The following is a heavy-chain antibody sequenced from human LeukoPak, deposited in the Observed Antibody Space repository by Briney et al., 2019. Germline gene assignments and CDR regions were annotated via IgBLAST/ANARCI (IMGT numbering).Heavy chain of an antibody. CDR2: IYTSGST. D-gene: IGHD2-2*01. Sequence: PSETLSLTCTVSGGSISSGSYYWRWIRQPAGKGLEWIGRIYTSGSTNYNPSLKSRVTISVDTSKNQFSLKLSSVTAADTAVYYCAREGGVPAAEGDWFDPWGQGTLVTVSS. J-gene: IGHJ5*02. V-gene: IGHV4-61*02. CDR3: AREGGVPAAEGDWFDP. CDR1: GGSISSGSYY.